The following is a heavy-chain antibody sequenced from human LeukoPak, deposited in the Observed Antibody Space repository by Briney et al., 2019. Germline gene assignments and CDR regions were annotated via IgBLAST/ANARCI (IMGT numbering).Heavy chain of an antibody. CDR1: GFSFSNYW. CDR2: IKEDGSEK. J-gene: IGHJ4*02. Sequence: PGGSLRLSCAASGFSFSNYWMSWVRQAPGKGLEWVANIKEDGSEKHYVDSVKGRFTISRNNAKNSLYLQMNSLRAEDTAVYYCARTIRGYWGQGTLVTVSS. CDR3: ARTIRGY. D-gene: IGHD3-10*01. V-gene: IGHV3-7*01.